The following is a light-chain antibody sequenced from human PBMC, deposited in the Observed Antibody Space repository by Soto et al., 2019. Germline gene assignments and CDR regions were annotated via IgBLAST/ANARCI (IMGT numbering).Light chain of an antibody. Sequence: EIVMTQSPATLSVSPGERATLSCRASQSVSSNLAWYQQKPGQAPRLLIYGASTRATGIPARFSGSGSGTDFTLTISSLQAEDVAVYYCQQYDTTPITFGQGTRLEIK. CDR3: QQYDTTPIT. J-gene: IGKJ5*01. CDR2: GAS. CDR1: QSVSSN. V-gene: IGKV3-15*01.